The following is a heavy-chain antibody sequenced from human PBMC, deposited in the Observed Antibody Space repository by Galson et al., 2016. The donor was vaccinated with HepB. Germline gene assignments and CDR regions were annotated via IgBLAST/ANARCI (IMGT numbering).Heavy chain of an antibody. J-gene: IGHJ4*02. CDR2: ISYSGHT. CDR1: CGFVNTNTYY. D-gene: IGHD3-16*01. V-gene: IGHV4-61*01. Sequence: LTCSVSCGFVNTNTYYWSWIRQPPGRELEWIGYISYSGHTNYNPSLQSRVTISLDTSRNQFSLRLASVTAADTAVYYCAVRTKPPKLIPWKWGVAGATPMDTPRNIDYWGQGTLVTVPS. CDR3: AVRTKPPKLIPWKWGVAGATPMDTPRNIDY.